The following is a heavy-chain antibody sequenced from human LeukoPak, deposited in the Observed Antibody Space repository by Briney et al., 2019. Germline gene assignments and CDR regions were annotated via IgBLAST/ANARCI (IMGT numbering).Heavy chain of an antibody. CDR1: GFTFSSYA. D-gene: IGHD3-22*01. CDR2: ISGSGGST. J-gene: IGHJ4*02. CDR3: AKELSEAYYDSS. Sequence: GGSLRLSCAASGFTFSSYAMSWVRHAPGKGLEWVSAISGSGGSTYYADSVKGRITITRDNSKNTLYLQMNSLRAEDTAVYYCAKELSEAYYDSSWGQGTLVTVSS. V-gene: IGHV3-23*01.